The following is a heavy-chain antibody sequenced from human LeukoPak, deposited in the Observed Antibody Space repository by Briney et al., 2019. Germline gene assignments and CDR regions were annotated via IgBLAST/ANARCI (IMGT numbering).Heavy chain of an antibody. D-gene: IGHD2-2*01. CDR1: GFTFSSYA. CDR2: ISGSGGST. J-gene: IGHJ3*02. CDR3: AKPQGIVVVPAANAFDI. V-gene: IGHV3-23*01. Sequence: GGSLRLSCAASGFTFSSYAMSWVRQAPGKGLEWVSGISGSGGSTYYADSVKGRFTISRDNSKNTLYLQMNSLRAEDTAVYYCAKPQGIVVVPAANAFDIWGQGTMVTVSS.